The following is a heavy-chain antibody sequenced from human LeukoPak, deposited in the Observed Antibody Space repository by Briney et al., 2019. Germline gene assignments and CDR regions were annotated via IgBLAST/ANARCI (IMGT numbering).Heavy chain of an antibody. CDR1: GFTFSDYY. J-gene: IGHJ4*02. CDR3: ARGRYYFDY. CDR2: IYNDGST. Sequence: PGGSLRLSCAASGFTFSDYYMSWIRQAPGKGLEWVSLIYNDGSTYYADSVKGRFTISRDNSKNTLYLQMNSLRAEDTAVYYCARGRYYFDYWGQGTLVTVSS. V-gene: IGHV3-53*01.